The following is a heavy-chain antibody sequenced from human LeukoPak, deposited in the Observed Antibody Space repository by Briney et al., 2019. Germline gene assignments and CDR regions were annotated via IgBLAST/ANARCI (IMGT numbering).Heavy chain of an antibody. J-gene: IGHJ4*02. CDR2: IYYSGST. CDR3: ARGLGGSYNEITVLGDY. CDR1: GGSISSYY. Sequence: SETLSLTCTVSGGSISSYYWSWIRQPPGKGLEWIGYIYYSGSTNYNPSLKSRVTISVDTSKNQFSLKLSSVTAADTAVYYCARGLGGSYNEITVLGDYWGQGTLVTVSS. V-gene: IGHV4-59*01. D-gene: IGHD1-26*01.